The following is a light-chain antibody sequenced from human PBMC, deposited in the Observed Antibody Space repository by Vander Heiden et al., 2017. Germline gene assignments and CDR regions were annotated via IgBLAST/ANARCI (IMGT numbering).Light chain of an antibody. V-gene: IGLV2-14*01. CDR3: SSYTSSSTPVV. CDR2: NVS. J-gene: IGLJ2*01. CDR1: SSEDGGYNY. Sequence: QSALTQPASVSASPVQSITISCSRASSEDGGYNYVSCYQQRPGKTPKLMLYNVSIRPSGIANRCTGSKSDNTASLTISGLQGEGEADYYCSSYTSSSTPVVFGGGTKLTVL.